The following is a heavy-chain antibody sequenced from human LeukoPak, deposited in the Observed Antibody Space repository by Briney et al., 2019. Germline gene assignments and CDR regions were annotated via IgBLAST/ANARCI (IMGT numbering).Heavy chain of an antibody. V-gene: IGHV3-23*01. D-gene: IGHD3-10*01. CDR1: EFTFSTYA. CDR3: ADLGSGSYIFDY. Sequence: GGSLRLSCVASEFTFSTYAMSWVRQAPGKGPEWVSGISSAGDSTFYADSVKGRFTISRDNSKNTLYLQMNYVRVEDTAIYYCADLGSGSYIFDYWGQGTLVTVSS. CDR2: ISSAGDST. J-gene: IGHJ4*02.